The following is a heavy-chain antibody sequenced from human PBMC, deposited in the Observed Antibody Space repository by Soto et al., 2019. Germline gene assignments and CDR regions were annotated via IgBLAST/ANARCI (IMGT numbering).Heavy chain of an antibody. J-gene: IGHJ4*02. Sequence: EVQLLESGGGLVQPGGSLRLSCAASGFTFSSYAMSWVRQAPGKGLEWVSAISGSGGSTYYADSVKGRFTISRDKCKNTLSVQMTSLRAEDTAVYYWAKDGGGYGDFDYWGQGTLVTVSS. V-gene: IGHV3-23*01. CDR1: GFTFSSYA. D-gene: IGHD4-17*01. CDR2: ISGSGGST. CDR3: AKDGGGYGDFDY.